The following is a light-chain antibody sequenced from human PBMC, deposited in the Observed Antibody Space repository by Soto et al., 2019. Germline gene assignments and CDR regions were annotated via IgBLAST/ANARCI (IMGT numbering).Light chain of an antibody. CDR3: QQYGSSGT. V-gene: IGKV3-20*01. CDR1: QTVSSSY. CDR2: GGS. J-gene: IGKJ1*01. Sequence: EVVLTDSPGTLSLSLWEIATLSCRASQTVSSSYLSWYQQKPGQAPRLLIYGGSTRATGIPDRFSGSGSGTDFTLTVSRLEPEDFALYYCQQYGSSGTFGQGTKVDIK.